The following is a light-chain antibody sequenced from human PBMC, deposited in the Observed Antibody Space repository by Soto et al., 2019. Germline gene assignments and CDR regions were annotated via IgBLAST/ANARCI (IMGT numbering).Light chain of an antibody. V-gene: IGLV2-23*01. Sequence: QSALTQPASVSGSPGQSITISCTGTSSDVGSYNLVSWYQHHPGKAPKLTIYEGTKRPSGVSNRFSGSKSGNTASLTISGLQAEDEADYYCCSYTTGSTRVVFGGGTKLT. J-gene: IGLJ2*01. CDR2: EGT. CDR3: CSYTTGSTRVV. CDR1: SSDVGSYNL.